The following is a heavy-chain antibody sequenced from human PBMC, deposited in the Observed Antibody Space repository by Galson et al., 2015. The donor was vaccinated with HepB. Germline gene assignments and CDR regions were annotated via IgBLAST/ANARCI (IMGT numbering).Heavy chain of an antibody. CDR1: GHSFISYW. CDR3: ASNAGGGGSEPEEVVTAISGKDGFDI. J-gene: IGHJ3*02. CDR2: IDPSDSYT. D-gene: IGHD2-21*02. Sequence: QSGAEVKKPGESLRISCKGSGHSFISYWISWVRQMPGKGLEWMGRIDPSDSYTDYSPSFQGHVTISADKSISTAYLQWSSLKASDTAMYYCASNAGGGGSEPEEVVTAISGKDGFDIWGQGTMVTVSS. V-gene: IGHV5-10-1*01.